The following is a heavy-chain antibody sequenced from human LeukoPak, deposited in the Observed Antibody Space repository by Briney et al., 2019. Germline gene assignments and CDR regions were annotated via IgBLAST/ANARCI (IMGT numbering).Heavy chain of an antibody. CDR2: IYYSGST. V-gene: IGHV4-39*07. D-gene: IGHD6-19*01. Sequence: ETLSLTCTVSGGSISSSSYYWGWIRQPPGKGLEWIGSIYYSGSTNYNPSLKSRVTISVDTSKNQFSLKLSSVTAADTAVYYCARDFIGIAVAEGRAFDIWGQGTMVTVSS. CDR1: GGSISSSSYY. CDR3: ARDFIGIAVAEGRAFDI. J-gene: IGHJ3*02.